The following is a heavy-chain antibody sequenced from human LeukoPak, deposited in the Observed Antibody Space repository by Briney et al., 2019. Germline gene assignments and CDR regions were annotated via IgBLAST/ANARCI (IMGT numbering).Heavy chain of an antibody. CDR1: GYTFTNYG. CDR3: ARGVPGTYYYYMDD. CDR2: ISPYNGNT. Sequence: GASVKVSCKTSGYTFTNYGISWVRQASGQGLEWMGWISPYNGNTKYAQNLQGRVTMTTDTSTTTAYMELRSLRSDDTAVYYCARGVPGTYYYYMDDWGKGTTVTVSS. V-gene: IGHV1-18*01. D-gene: IGHD2-2*01. J-gene: IGHJ6*03.